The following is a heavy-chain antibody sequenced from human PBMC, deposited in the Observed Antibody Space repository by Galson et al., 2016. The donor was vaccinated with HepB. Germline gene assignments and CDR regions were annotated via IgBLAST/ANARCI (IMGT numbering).Heavy chain of an antibody. Sequence: SVKVSCKASGYIFDTSGISWVRQAPGQGLDWLGWISSHNGDTKYAQKFQGRVTMTTDSSTGTAYMHLRSLRTDDTAVYYWARDRYFGSGPRFDHWGQGTVVSASS. CDR3: ARDRYFGSGPRFDH. CDR2: ISSHNGDT. D-gene: IGHD3-10*01. CDR1: GYIFDTSG. V-gene: IGHV1-18*01. J-gene: IGHJ4*02.